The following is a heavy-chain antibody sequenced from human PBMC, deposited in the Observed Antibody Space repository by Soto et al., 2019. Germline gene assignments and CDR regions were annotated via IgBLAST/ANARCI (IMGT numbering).Heavy chain of an antibody. Sequence: SETLSLTCTVSGCSISSYYWSWIRQPPGKGLEWIGYIYYSGSTNYNPSLKSRVTISVDTSKNQFSLKLSSVTAADTAVYYCARDNLKYYDSSGYENWFDPWGQGTLVTVSS. CDR3: ARDNLKYYDSSGYENWFDP. CDR2: IYYSGST. J-gene: IGHJ5*02. CDR1: GCSISSYY. V-gene: IGHV4-59*01. D-gene: IGHD3-22*01.